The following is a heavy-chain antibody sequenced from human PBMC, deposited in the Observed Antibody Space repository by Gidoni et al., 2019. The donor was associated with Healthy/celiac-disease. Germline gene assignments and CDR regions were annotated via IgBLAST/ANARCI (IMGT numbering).Heavy chain of an antibody. Sequence: QLQLQESGPGLVKPSETLSLTCTVAGGSISRSSYYWGRIRRPPGKGLEWIGSIYYSGSTYYNPSLKSRVTISVDTSKNQFSLKLSSVTAADTAVYYCARHRVTPVVVAAYFDYWGQGTLVTVSS. CDR1: GGSISRSSYY. CDR2: IYYSGST. V-gene: IGHV4-39*01. CDR3: ARHRVTPVVVAAYFDY. D-gene: IGHD2-15*01. J-gene: IGHJ4*02.